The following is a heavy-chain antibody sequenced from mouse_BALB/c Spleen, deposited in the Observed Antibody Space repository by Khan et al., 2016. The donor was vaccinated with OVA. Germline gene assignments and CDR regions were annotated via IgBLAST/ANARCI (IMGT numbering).Heavy chain of an antibody. CDR1: GDSITSGY. D-gene: IGHD2-14*01. J-gene: IGHJ3*01. V-gene: IGHV3-8*02. CDR2: MIYSGNT. CDR3: SRSTYRYAFAY. Sequence: EVQLQESGPSLVKPSQTLSLTCSVTGDSITSGYWSWIRKFPGNKLEYMGYMIYSGNTYYNPSLKSRISITRHTSTNQYYLQLNSVTTEDTATYYWSRSTYRYAFAYWGQGTLVTVSA.